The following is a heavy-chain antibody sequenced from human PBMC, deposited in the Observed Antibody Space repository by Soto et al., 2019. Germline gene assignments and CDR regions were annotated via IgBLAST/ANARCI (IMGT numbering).Heavy chain of an antibody. V-gene: IGHV4-31*03. Sequence: QVQLQESGPGLVKPSQTLSLTCTVSGGSISSGDYYWSWVRQHPEKGLEWIGYRSYSGSTYYNPSLKSRVTIVVDTSRNQFSLRLSSVTAADTAVYYCAREGGLAYCGGDCLYNWFDPWGQGTLVTVSS. CDR1: GGSISSGDYY. J-gene: IGHJ5*02. CDR2: RSYSGST. CDR3: AREGGLAYCGGDCLYNWFDP. D-gene: IGHD2-21*02.